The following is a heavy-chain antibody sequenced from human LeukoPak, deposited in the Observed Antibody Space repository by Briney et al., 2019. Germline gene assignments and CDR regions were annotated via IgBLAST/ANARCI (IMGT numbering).Heavy chain of an antibody. CDR1: GGTFSSYA. CDR2: IIPILGIA. J-gene: IGHJ4*02. V-gene: IGHV1-69*04. CDR3: ARDPREFLYGYFDY. D-gene: IGHD3-10*01. Sequence: SVKVSCKASGGTFSSYAISWVRQAPGQGLEWMGRIIPILGIANYAQKFQGRVTITADKSTSTAYMELSSLRSEDTAVYYCARDPREFLYGYFDYWGQGTLVTVSS.